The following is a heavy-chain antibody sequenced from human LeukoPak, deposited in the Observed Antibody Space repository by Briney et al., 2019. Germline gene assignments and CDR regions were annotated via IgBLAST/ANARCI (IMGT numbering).Heavy chain of an antibody. Sequence: PGGSLRLSCAASGFTFNSHWMHWVRQAPGKGLVWVSRINSDGSSTSYADSVKGRFTISRDNAKNTLYLQMNSLRAEDTAVYYCARASSGWPPLIDYWGQGTLVTVSS. CDR3: ARASSGWPPLIDY. CDR1: GFTFNSHW. CDR2: INSDGSST. J-gene: IGHJ4*02. V-gene: IGHV3-74*01. D-gene: IGHD6-19*01.